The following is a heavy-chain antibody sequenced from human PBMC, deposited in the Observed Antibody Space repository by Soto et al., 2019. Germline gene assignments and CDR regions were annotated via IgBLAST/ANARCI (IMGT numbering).Heavy chain of an antibody. V-gene: IGHV1-46*01. J-gene: IGHJ3*02. CDR2: INPSGGST. CDR1: GYTFTSYY. Sequence: ASLKVSCKASGYTFTSYYMHWVRQAPGQGLEWMGIINPSGGSTSYAQKFQGRVTMTRDTSTSTVYMELSSLRSEDTAVYYCARDKIYDSSGYDAFDIWGQGTMVTVSS. D-gene: IGHD3-22*01. CDR3: ARDKIYDSSGYDAFDI.